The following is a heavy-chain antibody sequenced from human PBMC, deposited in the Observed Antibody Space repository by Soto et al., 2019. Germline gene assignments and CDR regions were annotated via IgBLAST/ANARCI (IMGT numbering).Heavy chain of an antibody. Sequence: QVQLQESGPGLVKPSQTQSLTCTVSGGSISSGGYYWSWIRQHPGKGLEWIGYIYYSGSTYYNPSLKSRVTISVDTSKNQFSLKLSSVTAADTAVYYCARGNGIGTSYGMDVWGQGTTVTVSS. CDR3: ARGNGIGTSYGMDV. D-gene: IGHD1-1*01. CDR2: IYYSGST. CDR1: GGSISSGGYY. J-gene: IGHJ6*02. V-gene: IGHV4-31*03.